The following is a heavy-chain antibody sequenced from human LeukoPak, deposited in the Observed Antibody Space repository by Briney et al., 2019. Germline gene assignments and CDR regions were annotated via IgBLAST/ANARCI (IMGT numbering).Heavy chain of an antibody. CDR3: ARDLHYDY. Sequence: PGGSLRLSCAASGFTVSNNYMSWVRQAAGKGLEWVSIIYRDGTTYYADSVKGRFTISRDNSNNTVYLQMNRLRAEDAAVYYCARDLHYDYWGQGTLVTVSS. V-gene: IGHV3-66*01. J-gene: IGHJ4*02. CDR1: GFTVSNNY. CDR2: IYRDGTT.